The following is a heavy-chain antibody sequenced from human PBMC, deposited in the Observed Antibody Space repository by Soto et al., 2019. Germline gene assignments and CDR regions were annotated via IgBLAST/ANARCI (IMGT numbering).Heavy chain of an antibody. Sequence: QVQLVESGGGVVQPGRSLRLSCAASGFTFSSYGMHWVRQAPGEGLEWVAVISYDGSNKYYADSVKGRFTISRDNSKNTLYLQMNSLRAEDTAVYYCAKGRYFDYWGQGTLVTVSS. CDR3: AKGRYFDY. V-gene: IGHV3-30*18. CDR2: ISYDGSNK. J-gene: IGHJ4*02. CDR1: GFTFSSYG.